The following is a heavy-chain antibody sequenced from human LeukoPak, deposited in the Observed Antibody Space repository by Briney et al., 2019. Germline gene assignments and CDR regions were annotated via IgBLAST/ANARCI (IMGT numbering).Heavy chain of an antibody. D-gene: IGHD6-19*01. V-gene: IGHV3-48*04. Sequence: GGSLRLSCAASGFAFSSYSMNWVRQAPGKGLEWVSYISSSSSTIYYADSVKGRFTISRDNAKNSLYLQMNSLRAEDTAVYYCAREEAVAGEYYFDYWGQGTLVTVSS. CDR3: AREEAVAGEYYFDY. J-gene: IGHJ4*02. CDR1: GFAFSSYS. CDR2: ISSSSSTI.